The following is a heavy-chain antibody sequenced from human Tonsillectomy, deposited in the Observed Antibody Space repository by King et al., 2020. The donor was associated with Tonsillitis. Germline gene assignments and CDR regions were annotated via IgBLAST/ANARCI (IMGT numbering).Heavy chain of an antibody. CDR3: AGCHCPVTSCYTFDY. V-gene: IGHV4-39*01. CDR2: IYYTGST. CDR1: GDSISSDTYY. D-gene: IGHD2-2*01. J-gene: IGHJ4*02. Sequence: VQLQESGPGLVKPSETLSLTCTVSGDSISSDTYYWGWIRQPPGKGLEWIATIYYTGSTYYNPSLKSRVTISEDTSKNQFSLKLSSVTAADTAVYYCAGCHCPVTSCYTFDYWGQGTLVAVSS.